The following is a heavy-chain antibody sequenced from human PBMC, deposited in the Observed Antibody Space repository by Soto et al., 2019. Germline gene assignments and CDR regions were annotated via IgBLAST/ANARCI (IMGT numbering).Heavy chain of an antibody. J-gene: IGHJ6*02. CDR3: ARGYDSSGYYYRLYYYGMDV. D-gene: IGHD3-22*01. Sequence: QVQLQQWGAGLLKPSETLSLTCAVYGGSFSGYYWSWIRQPPGKGLEWIGEINHSGSTNYNPSLKSRVTISVDTSKNKFSLKLSSVTAADTAVYYCARGYDSSGYYYRLYYYGMDVWGQGTTVTVSS. CDR2: INHSGST. V-gene: IGHV4-34*01. CDR1: GGSFSGYY.